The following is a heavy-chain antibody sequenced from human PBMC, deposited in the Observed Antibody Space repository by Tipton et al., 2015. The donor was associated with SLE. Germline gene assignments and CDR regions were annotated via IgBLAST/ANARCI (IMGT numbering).Heavy chain of an antibody. D-gene: IGHD3-22*01. V-gene: IGHV4-61*02. CDR1: GGSISSGSYY. CDR3: AKDRTYYYDSSGYSL. Sequence: TLSLTCAVSGGSISSGSYYWSWIRQPAGKGLEWIGRIYTSGSTNYNPSLKSRVTISVDTSKNQFSLKLSSVTAADTAVYYCAKDRTYYYDSSGYSLWGQGTLVTVSS. J-gene: IGHJ4*02. CDR2: IYTSGST.